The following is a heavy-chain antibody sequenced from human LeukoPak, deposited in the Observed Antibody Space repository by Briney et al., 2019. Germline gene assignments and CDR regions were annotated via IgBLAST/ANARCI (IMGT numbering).Heavy chain of an antibody. CDR3: ARVSLVHSSGSRY. J-gene: IGHJ4*02. CDR1: GGSFRGYN. V-gene: IGHV4-34*01. Sequence: PSETLSLTCAVYGGSFRGYNWSWIPPTPGKGLWCSWEINLSVSTNYTTSLTSRVTISVDTSKNQFSLKLSSVTAADTAVYYCARVSLVHSSGSRYWGQGTLVTVSS. CDR2: INLSVST. D-gene: IGHD6-19*01.